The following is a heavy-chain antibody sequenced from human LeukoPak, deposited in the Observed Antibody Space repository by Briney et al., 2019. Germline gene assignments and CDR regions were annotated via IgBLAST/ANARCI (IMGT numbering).Heavy chain of an antibody. CDR2: TIPIFGTA. D-gene: IGHD5-12*01. Sequence: ASVKVSCKASGGTFSSYAISWVRQAPGQGLEWMGGTIPIFGTANYAQKFQGRVTITADESTSTAYMELSSLRSEDTAVYYCAVSKHIVATNYFDYWGQGTLVTVSS. J-gene: IGHJ4*02. CDR3: AVSKHIVATNYFDY. V-gene: IGHV1-69*13. CDR1: GGTFSSYA.